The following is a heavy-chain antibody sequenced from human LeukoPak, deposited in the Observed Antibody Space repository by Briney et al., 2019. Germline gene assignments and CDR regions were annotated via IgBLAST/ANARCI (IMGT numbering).Heavy chain of an antibody. V-gene: IGHV3-21*01. J-gene: IGHJ4*02. D-gene: IGHD3-22*01. Sequence: AGGSLRLSCAASGFIFSSYSMNWVRQAPGKGLEWVSCISSSSSYIYYEDSVKGRFTSCRDNAKISLYLQMNSLRAEDTAVYYCARVGSVGYYYDSSGYSSDYWGQGTLVTVSS. CDR1: GFIFSSYS. CDR2: ISSSSSYI. CDR3: ARVGSVGYYYDSSGYSSDY.